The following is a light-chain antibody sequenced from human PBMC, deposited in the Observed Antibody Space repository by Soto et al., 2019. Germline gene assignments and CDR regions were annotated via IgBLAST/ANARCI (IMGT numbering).Light chain of an antibody. CDR1: QSVSSH. CDR3: QQFSSYPLT. CDR2: DAS. Sequence: EIVLTQSASTLAWSAGERATLSCGASQSVSSHLAWYQQKTGQAPRLLIYDASSRATGIPDRFSGGGSGTDFNLTISRLEPEDFAVYDCQQFSSYPLTFGGGTKVDIK. J-gene: IGKJ4*01. V-gene: IGKV3D-20*01.